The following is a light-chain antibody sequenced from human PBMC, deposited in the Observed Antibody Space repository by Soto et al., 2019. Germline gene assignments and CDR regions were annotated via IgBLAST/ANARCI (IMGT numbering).Light chain of an antibody. CDR2: DAS. J-gene: IGKJ5*01. CDR3: QQRNNWPRIT. Sequence: EIVLTQFPATLSLFPGETATLSCRASQTVGTYLAWYQQKPGQAPRLLISDASNRATSVPTRFSGSGSGTDFTLTISSLEPEDFAVYFCQQRNNWPRITFGQGTRLEIK. CDR1: QTVGTY. V-gene: IGKV3-11*01.